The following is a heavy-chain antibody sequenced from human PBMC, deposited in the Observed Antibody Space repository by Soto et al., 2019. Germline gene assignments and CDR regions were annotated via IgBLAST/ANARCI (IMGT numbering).Heavy chain of an antibody. CDR2: INADDGNT. D-gene: IGHD5-18*01. Sequence: QAQLVQSGAEVRKPGASVKVSCKASGYTFYSHLISWVRQAPGQGLEWMGRINADDGNTQYAQKFRGRVTMTTDTSTTTVYMELTNLRSDDTAVYYCARCIQGDYYYGMDVWGQGTTVTVSS. V-gene: IGHV1-18*01. CDR3: ARCIQGDYYYGMDV. J-gene: IGHJ6*02. CDR1: GYTFYSHL.